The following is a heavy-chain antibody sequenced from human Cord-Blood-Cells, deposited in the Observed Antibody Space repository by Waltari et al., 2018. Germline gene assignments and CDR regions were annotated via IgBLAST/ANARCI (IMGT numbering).Heavy chain of an antibody. CDR2: INPNSGGT. CDR1: YY. Sequence: YYMHWVRQAPGQGLEWMGWINPNSGGTNYAQKFQGWVTMTRDTSISTAYMELSRLRSDDTAVYYCARGAAGESYWYFDLWGRGTLVTVSS. V-gene: IGHV1-2*04. D-gene: IGHD7-27*01. CDR3: ARGAAGESYWYFDL. J-gene: IGHJ2*01.